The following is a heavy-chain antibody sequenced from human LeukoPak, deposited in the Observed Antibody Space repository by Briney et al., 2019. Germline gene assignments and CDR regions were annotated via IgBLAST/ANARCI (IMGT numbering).Heavy chain of an antibody. CDR2: IYYTGST. CDR3: ARSYNAGSYYPYYFDY. V-gene: IGHV4-59*11. D-gene: IGHD3-10*01. J-gene: IGHJ4*02. Sequence: SETLSLTCTVSGGSISIHFWSWVRQPPGKGLERIGCIYYTGSTNYNPSLKSRITMSVDTSKNQFTLKLSSVNAADTAGYYCARSYNAGSYYPYYFDYWGQGTLVTVSS. CDR1: GGSISIHF.